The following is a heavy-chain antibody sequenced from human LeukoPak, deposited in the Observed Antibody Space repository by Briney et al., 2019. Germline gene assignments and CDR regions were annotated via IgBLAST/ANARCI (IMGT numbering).Heavy chain of an antibody. J-gene: IGHJ3*01. CDR3: ARVHWSGGICDGFDV. Sequence: SETLSLTCAVSGGSVSGHFWSWIRQPPGKGLEWIGFIHSTGSTNYNPSLRSRVTMSIDTSTNQFSLKLTSVIAADTALFYCARVHWSGGICDGFDVWGQGTMVTVSS. D-gene: IGHD2-15*01. V-gene: IGHV4-59*08. CDR2: IHSTGST. CDR1: GGSVSGHF.